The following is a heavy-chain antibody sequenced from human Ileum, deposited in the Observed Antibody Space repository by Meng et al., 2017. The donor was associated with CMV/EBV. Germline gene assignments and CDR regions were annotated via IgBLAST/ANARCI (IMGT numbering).Heavy chain of an antibody. CDR1: GFTFGSYW. J-gene: IGHJ6*02. CDR3: AGESGVPNGMDV. CDR2: IYGGGTT. Sequence: GGSLRLSCAASGFTFGSYWMHWVRQAPGKGLEWISVIYGGGTTYYADSVKGRFTISRDNSKNTLFLQMDSLRAEDTAVYYCAGESGVPNGMDVWGQGTTVTVSS. V-gene: IGHV3-53*01. D-gene: IGHD2-2*01.